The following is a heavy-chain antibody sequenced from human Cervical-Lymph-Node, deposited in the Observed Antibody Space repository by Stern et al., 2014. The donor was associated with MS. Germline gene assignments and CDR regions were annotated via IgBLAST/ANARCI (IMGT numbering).Heavy chain of an antibody. CDR3: ASQAASVYGASPTGY. Sequence: QVQLVQSGSELKKPGASVKVSCKASGYSFTTSAMNWVRQAPGQGLEWMGWIYTYTGNPLYAQGFTGRFVFSLDTSVSTAYLQISSLKAEDTAMYYCASQAASVYGASPTGYWGQGTLVTVSS. CDR2: IYTYTGNP. V-gene: IGHV7-4-1*02. J-gene: IGHJ4*02. D-gene: IGHD4/OR15-4a*01. CDR1: GYSFTTSA.